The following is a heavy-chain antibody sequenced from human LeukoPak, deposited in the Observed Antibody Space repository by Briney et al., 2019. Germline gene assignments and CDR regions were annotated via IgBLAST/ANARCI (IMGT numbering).Heavy chain of an antibody. V-gene: IGHV4-39*01. D-gene: IGHD6-25*01. J-gene: IGHJ4*02. Sequence: SETLSLTCTVSGASISSSSYYWGWIRQPPGKGLEWIGSIYYSGSTYYNPSLKSRVTISVDTSKNQFSLKLTSVTAADTAVYYCASASSAEQRLDVAYFDYWGQGTRVTVPP. CDR2: IYYSGST. CDR3: ASASSAEQRLDVAYFDY. CDR1: GASISSSSYY.